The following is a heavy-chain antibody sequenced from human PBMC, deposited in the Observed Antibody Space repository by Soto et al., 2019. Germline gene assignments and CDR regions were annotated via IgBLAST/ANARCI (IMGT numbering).Heavy chain of an antibody. Sequence: GASVKVSCKASGYTFTGYYMHWVRQAPGQGLEWMGWINPNSGGTNYAQKFQGRVTMTRDTSISTAYMELSRPRSDDTAVYYCASGWYLEGFHWFDPWGQGTLVTVSS. CDR2: INPNSGGT. D-gene: IGHD6-19*01. J-gene: IGHJ5*02. V-gene: IGHV1-2*02. CDR1: GYTFTGYY. CDR3: ASGWYLEGFHWFDP.